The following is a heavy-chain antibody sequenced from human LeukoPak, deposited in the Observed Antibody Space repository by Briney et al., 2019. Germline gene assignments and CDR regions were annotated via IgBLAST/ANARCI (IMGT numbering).Heavy chain of an antibody. D-gene: IGHD4-17*01. Sequence: GGSLRLSCVGSGFTFSAYEMNWVRQAPGKGLEWVSSISTSSSYIYYADSVKGRFTISRNNPKNSLYLQMNSLRAEDTAVYYCARSRGDPSYFDYWGQGTLVTVSS. CDR3: ARSRGDPSYFDY. CDR2: ISTSSSYI. CDR1: GFTFSAYE. J-gene: IGHJ4*02. V-gene: IGHV3-21*01.